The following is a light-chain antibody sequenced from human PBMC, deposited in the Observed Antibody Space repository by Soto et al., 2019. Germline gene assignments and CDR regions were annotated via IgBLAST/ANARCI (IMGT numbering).Light chain of an antibody. J-gene: IGKJ4*01. CDR1: QSLVYSDGNTY. CDR3: RQGTHWPLT. Sequence: VVMTQSPLSLPVTLGQPASISCRSSQSLVYSDGNTYLNWFQQRPGQSPRRLIYKVSNRYSGGPARFSGSGSGTNFTLKISRVVAEDVLAYYCRQGTHWPLTFGGGTKVDIK. CDR2: KVS. V-gene: IGKV2-30*01.